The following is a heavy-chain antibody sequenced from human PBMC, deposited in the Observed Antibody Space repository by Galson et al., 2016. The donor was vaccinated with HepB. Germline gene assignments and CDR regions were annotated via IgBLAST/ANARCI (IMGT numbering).Heavy chain of an antibody. V-gene: IGHV4-39*01. CDR1: GGSISRSYY. CDR3: ALGNYGDGDGMDV. CDR2: LYIDGRN. J-gene: IGHJ6*02. D-gene: IGHD4-17*01. Sequence: SETLSLTCNVSGGSISRSYYWAWVRQSPGKGLEWIGSLYIDGRNYFNPSLKSRVIISVDRTKNQFSLRLTSVTAADTAVYYWALGNYGDGDGMDVWGQGTTVAVSS.